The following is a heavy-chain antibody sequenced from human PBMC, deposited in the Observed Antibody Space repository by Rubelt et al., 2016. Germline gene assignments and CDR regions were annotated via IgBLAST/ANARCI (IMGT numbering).Heavy chain of an antibody. CDR1: GASIISGVSY. J-gene: IGHJ4*02. CDR2: IYYSGST. D-gene: IGHD2-21*01. Sequence: QLHLQKSRPGLVKPSQPLSPTCPFSGASIISGVSYWSWIRQHPGKGLEWIGYIYYSGSTYYNRSLKSRVTISVDTPKNQLSLKLSSGTAADTAVYYCARASGYEAGGAYYWGQGTLVTVSS. CDR3: ARASGYEAGGAYY. V-gene: IGHV4-31*03.